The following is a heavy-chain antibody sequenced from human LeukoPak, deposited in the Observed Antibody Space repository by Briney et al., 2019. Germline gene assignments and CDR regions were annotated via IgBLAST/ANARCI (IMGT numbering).Heavy chain of an antibody. CDR1: GYTFTSYD. Sequence: ASVKVSCKASGYTFTSYDINWVRQATGQGLEWMGWISAYNGNTNYAQKLQGRVTMTTDTSTSTAYMELRSLRSDDTAVYYCARLADYYDSSGYYFWFDPWGQGTLVTVSS. CDR2: ISAYNGNT. V-gene: IGHV1-18*01. D-gene: IGHD3-22*01. CDR3: ARLADYYDSSGYYFWFDP. J-gene: IGHJ5*02.